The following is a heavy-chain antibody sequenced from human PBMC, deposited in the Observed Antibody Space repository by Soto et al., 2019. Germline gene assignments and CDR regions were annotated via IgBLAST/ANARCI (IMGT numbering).Heavy chain of an antibody. J-gene: IGHJ4*02. CDR1: GASISSSY. CDR2: VYHTGAT. CDR3: ARGGNRYSNVASGVGGFDF. V-gene: IGHV4-59*01. Sequence: PSETQSLTCTVSGASISSSYWSWIRQSPERGLEWIAYVYHTGATNYNPSLKSRVTISLDTSKGQFSLNLTSLTTADTAVYFCARGGNRYSNVASGVGGFDFWGQGSLVTVSS. D-gene: IGHD5-12*01.